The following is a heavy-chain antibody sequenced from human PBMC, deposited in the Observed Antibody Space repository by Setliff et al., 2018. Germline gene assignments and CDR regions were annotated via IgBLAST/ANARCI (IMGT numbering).Heavy chain of an antibody. J-gene: IGHJ6*03. Sequence: SETLSLTCTVSGGSFSTYYWSWIRQAPGKGLEWIGHVYYSGAANYNPSLKSRVTISVDKSKNQFPLKLSSLTAADTAVYYCARMSGFQYMDVWGKGTTVTVSS. CDR2: VYYSGAA. CDR1: GGSFSTYY. D-gene: IGHD3-3*01. CDR3: ARMSGFQYMDV. V-gene: IGHV4-59*08.